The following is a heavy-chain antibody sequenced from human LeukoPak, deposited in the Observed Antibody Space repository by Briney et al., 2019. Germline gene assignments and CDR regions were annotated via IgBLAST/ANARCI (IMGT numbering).Heavy chain of an antibody. CDR2: IYYSGST. CDR1: GGSISSSSYY. D-gene: IGHD5-18*01. Sequence: PSETLSLTCTVSGGSISSSSYYWGWIRQPPGKGLEWIGSIYYSGSTYYNPSLKSRVTISVDTSKNQFSLKLSSVTAAVTAVYYCARMGDTAIYWGQGTLVTVSS. J-gene: IGHJ4*02. V-gene: IGHV4-39*01. CDR3: ARMGDTAIY.